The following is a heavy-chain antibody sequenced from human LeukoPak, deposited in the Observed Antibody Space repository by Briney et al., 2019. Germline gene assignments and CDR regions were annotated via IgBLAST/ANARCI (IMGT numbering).Heavy chain of an antibody. Sequence: PSETLSLTCTVSGYSISSGYYWGWIRQPPGKGLEWIGSIYHSGSTYYNPSLKSRVTISVDTSKNQFSLKLSSVTAADTAVYYCARAFYYDSSGYSGDAFDIWGQGTMVTVSS. V-gene: IGHV4-38-2*02. CDR2: IYHSGST. CDR1: GYSISSGYY. J-gene: IGHJ3*02. CDR3: ARAFYYDSSGYSGDAFDI. D-gene: IGHD3-22*01.